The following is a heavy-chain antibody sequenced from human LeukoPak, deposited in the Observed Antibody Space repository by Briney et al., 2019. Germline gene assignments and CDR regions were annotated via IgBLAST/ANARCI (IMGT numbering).Heavy chain of an antibody. CDR2: IKSKTDGGTT. V-gene: IGHV3-15*07. D-gene: IGHD3-10*01. CDR3: TTDPDYYGSGSYYRARVFNWFDP. CDR1: GFTFSNAW. Sequence: GGSLRLSCAASGFTFSNAWMNWVRQAPGKGLEWVGRIKSKTDGGTTDYAAPVKGRSTISRDDSKNTLYLQMNSLKTEDTAVYYCTTDPDYYGSGSYYRARVFNWFDPWGQGTLVTVSS. J-gene: IGHJ5*02.